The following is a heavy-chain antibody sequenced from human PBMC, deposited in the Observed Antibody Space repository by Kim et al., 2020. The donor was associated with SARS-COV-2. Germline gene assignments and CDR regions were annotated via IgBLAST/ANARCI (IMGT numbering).Heavy chain of an antibody. J-gene: IGHJ5*02. D-gene: IGHD6-13*01. CDR2: IKQDGSEK. CDR3: ARVKVWQQLGWYNWFDP. CDR1: GFTFSSYW. Sequence: GGSLRLSCAASGFTFSSYWMSWVRQAPGKGLEWVANIKQDGSEKYYVDSVKGRFTISRDNAKNSLYLQMNSLRAEDTAVYYCARVKVWQQLGWYNWFDPWGQGTLVTVSS. V-gene: IGHV3-7*03.